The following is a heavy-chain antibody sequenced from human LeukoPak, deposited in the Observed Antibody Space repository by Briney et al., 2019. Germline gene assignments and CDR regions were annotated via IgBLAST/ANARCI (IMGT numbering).Heavy chain of an antibody. CDR2: IWYDGSNK. CDR3: ARDYDSSGYSPSN. V-gene: IGHV3-33*01. Sequence: GGSLRLSCAASGFTFSSYGMHWVRQAPGKGLEWVAVIWYDGSNKYYEDSVKGRFTISRDNSKNTLYLQMNSLRAEDTAVYYCARDYDSSGYSPSNWGQGTLVTVSS. D-gene: IGHD3-22*01. CDR1: GFTFSSYG. J-gene: IGHJ4*02.